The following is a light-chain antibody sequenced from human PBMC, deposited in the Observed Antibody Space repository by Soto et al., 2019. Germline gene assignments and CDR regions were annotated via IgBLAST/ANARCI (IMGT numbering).Light chain of an antibody. CDR2: DVS. Sequence: QSALTQPASVSGSPGQSITISCTGTSSDVGGYNYVSWYQQHPGKAPKLMIYDVSNLPSGVSNRFSGSKSGNTASLTISGLQAEDEADYYCSSYTSSSTLLDVFGTGTKLTVL. CDR1: SSDVGGYNY. CDR3: SSYTSSSTLLDV. V-gene: IGLV2-14*01. J-gene: IGLJ1*01.